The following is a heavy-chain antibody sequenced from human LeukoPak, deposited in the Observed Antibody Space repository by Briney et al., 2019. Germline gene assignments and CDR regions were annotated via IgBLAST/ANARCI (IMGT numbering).Heavy chain of an antibody. CDR1: GYTFTSYD. D-gene: IGHD3-22*01. CDR3: AREVYYDSSGYYN. Sequence: GASVKVSCKASGYTFTSYDINWVRQAPGQGLEWMGWMNPNSGNTGYAQKFQGRVTITRNTSISTAYMELSSLRSEDTAVYYCAREVYYDSSGYYNWGQGALVTVSS. CDR2: MNPNSGNT. J-gene: IGHJ4*02. V-gene: IGHV1-8*03.